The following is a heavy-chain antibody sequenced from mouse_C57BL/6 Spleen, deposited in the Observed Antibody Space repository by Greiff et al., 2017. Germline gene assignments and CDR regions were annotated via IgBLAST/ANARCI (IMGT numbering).Heavy chain of an antibody. CDR2: IYPGDGDT. CDR3: AGGPPYYYGSSYDYAMDY. J-gene: IGHJ4*01. Sequence: VQLQQSGAELVKPGASVKISCKASGYAFSSYWMNWVKQRPGKGLEWIGQIYPGDGDTNYNGKFKGKATLTADKSSRTAYMQLRSLTSEDSAVYFCAGGPPYYYGSSYDYAMDYWGQGTSVTVSS. CDR1: GYAFSSYW. D-gene: IGHD1-1*01. V-gene: IGHV1-80*01.